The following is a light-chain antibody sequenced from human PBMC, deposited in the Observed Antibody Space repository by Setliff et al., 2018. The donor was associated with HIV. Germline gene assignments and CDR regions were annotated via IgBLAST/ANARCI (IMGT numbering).Light chain of an antibody. J-gene: IGLJ2*01. CDR3: CSYAGFNTLV. CDR1: SRDVGGYNS. CDR2: DVT. Sequence: QSALTQPRSVSGSPGQSVSISCTGTSRDVGGYNSVSWYQQHPGKAPKLIIYDVTKRPSGVPDRCSGSKSGNTASLTVSGLQVDDEADYYCCSYAGFNTLVFGGGTK. V-gene: IGLV2-11*01.